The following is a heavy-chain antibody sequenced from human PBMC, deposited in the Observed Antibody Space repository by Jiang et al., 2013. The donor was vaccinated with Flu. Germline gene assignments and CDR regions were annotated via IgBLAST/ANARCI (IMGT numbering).Heavy chain of an antibody. Sequence: VQLVESGGTLVQPGGSLRLSCAASGFTFSSFAMSWVRQAPGKGLEWVSSISGSGGDTDYADSAKGRFTISRDNSKNTLYLQMNSLRAEDTAVYYCANRGLGCSGRAFGYWGQGTLVTVSS. CDR1: GFTFSSFA. CDR2: ISGSGGDT. J-gene: IGHJ4*02. V-gene: IGHV3-23*04. CDR3: ANRGLGCSGRAFGY. D-gene: IGHD3-10*02.